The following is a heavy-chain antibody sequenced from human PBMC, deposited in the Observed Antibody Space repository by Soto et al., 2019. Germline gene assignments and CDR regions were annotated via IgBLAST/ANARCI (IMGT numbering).Heavy chain of an antibody. D-gene: IGHD3-10*01. Sequence: GGSLRLSCAASGFSFSSYAMSWVRQAPGKGLEWVSVISGSGGSTYYADSVKGRFTIARDNSKNTLYLQMNSLRAEDTAVYYCAKGLGSGSYYNFDYWGQGTLVTVSS. CDR3: AKGLGSGSYYNFDY. J-gene: IGHJ4*02. CDR1: GFSFSSYA. V-gene: IGHV3-23*01. CDR2: ISGSGGST.